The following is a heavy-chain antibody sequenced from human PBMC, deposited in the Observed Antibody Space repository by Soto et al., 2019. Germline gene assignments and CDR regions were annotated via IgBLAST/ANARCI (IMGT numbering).Heavy chain of an antibody. CDR2: ISYDGSNK. Sequence: QVQLVESGGGVVQPGRSLRLSCAASGFTFNSYGMHWVRQAPGKGLEWVAVISYDGSNKYYADSVEGRFTISRDNSKNTLYLQMNSLRAEDTAVYYCAKESYYDSSGYYSDYFDYWGQGTLVTVSS. CDR3: AKESYYDSSGYYSDYFDY. J-gene: IGHJ4*02. CDR1: GFTFNSYG. V-gene: IGHV3-30*18. D-gene: IGHD3-22*01.